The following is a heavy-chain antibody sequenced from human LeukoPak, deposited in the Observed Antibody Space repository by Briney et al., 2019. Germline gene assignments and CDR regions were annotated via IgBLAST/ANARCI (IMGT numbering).Heavy chain of an antibody. J-gene: IGHJ6*03. CDR3: ARAYHCTTTRWARLCSYYMDV. D-gene: IGHD2-8*01. CDR2: INHRGST. CDR1: GGSIRSSGSIRSSSSY. Sequence: SETLSLTCTVSGGSIRSSGSIRSSSSYWGWIRQPPGKGLEWIGEINHRGSTNYNPSLESRVTISVDTSKNHFSLDLTSVTAADTAVYYCARAYHCTTTRWARLCSYYMDVWGKGTTVTVSS. V-gene: IGHV4-39*02.